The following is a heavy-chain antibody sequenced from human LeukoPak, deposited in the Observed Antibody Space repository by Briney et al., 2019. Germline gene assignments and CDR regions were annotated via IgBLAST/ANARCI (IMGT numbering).Heavy chain of an antibody. CDR2: INPNSGGT. D-gene: IGHD3-3*01. CDR3: ARGPGSLEWFRYYYYYYMDV. CDR1: GYTFTGYY. V-gene: IGHV1-2*06. J-gene: IGHJ6*03. Sequence: ASVKVSCKASGYTFTGYYMHWVRQAPGQGLEWMGRINPNSGGTNYAQKFQGRVTMTRDTSISIAYMELSRLRSDDTAVYYCARGPGSLEWFRYYYYYYMDVWGKGTTVTVSS.